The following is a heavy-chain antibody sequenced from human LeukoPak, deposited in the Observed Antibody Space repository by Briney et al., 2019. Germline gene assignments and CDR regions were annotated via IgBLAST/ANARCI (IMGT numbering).Heavy chain of an antibody. CDR1: GFTFSGSA. V-gene: IGHV3-73*01. CDR2: IRSKADSYAT. D-gene: IGHD6-13*01. Sequence: GGSLRLSCAASGFTFSGSAMHWVRQASGKGLEWVGRIRSKADSYATAYAPSVKGRFTISRDDSKNTASPQMNSLKTEDTAVYYCTSGISSSTNSDYWGQGTLVTVSS. CDR3: TSGISSSTNSDY. J-gene: IGHJ4*02.